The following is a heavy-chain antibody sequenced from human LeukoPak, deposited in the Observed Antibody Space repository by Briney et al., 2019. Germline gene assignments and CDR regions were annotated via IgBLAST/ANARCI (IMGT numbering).Heavy chain of an antibody. D-gene: IGHD5-12*01. J-gene: IGHJ6*02. CDR2: ISYDGSNK. CDR1: GFTFSSYG. CDR3: AQDVLKGSPRIVATKRHGMDV. V-gene: IGHV3-30*18. Sequence: GGALRLSCAASGFTFSSYGMHWVRQAPGKGLEWVAVISYDGSNKYYADSVKGRFTISRDNSKNTLYLQMNSLRAEDTAVYYCAQDVLKGSPRIVATKRHGMDVWGQGTTVTVSS.